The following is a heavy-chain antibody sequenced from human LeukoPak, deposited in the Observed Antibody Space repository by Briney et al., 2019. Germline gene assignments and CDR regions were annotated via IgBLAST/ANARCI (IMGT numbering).Heavy chain of an antibody. CDR3: TTYDYGDYYFFYGMDV. Sequence: GGSLRLSCAASGFTFSNALMSWVRQVPGKGLEWVGRIKRKTDGGTIDYGAAGKGRFTISRDDSKNTLYLQMDSLKSEDTAVYYCTTYDYGDYYFFYGMDVWGQGTTVTVSS. CDR1: GFTFSNAL. V-gene: IGHV3-15*01. CDR2: IKRKTDGGTI. D-gene: IGHD4-17*01. J-gene: IGHJ6*02.